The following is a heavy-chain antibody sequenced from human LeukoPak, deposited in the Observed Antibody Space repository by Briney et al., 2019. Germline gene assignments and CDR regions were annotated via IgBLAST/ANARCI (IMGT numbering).Heavy chain of an antibody. CDR2: TNPNSGNT. CDR3: ARVPAASRQRYKVVKYYYYMDV. D-gene: IGHD2-2*01. V-gene: IGHV1-8*03. J-gene: IGHJ6*03. CDR1: GYTFTSYD. Sequence: GASVKVSCKASGYTFTSYDINWVRQATGQGLEWMGWTNPNSGNTGYAQKFQGRVTITRNTSISTAYMELSSLGSEDTAVYYCARVPAASRQRYKVVKYYYYMDVWGKGTTVTVSS.